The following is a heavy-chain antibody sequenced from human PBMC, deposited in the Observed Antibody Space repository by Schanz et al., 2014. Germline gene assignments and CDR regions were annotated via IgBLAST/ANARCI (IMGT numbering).Heavy chain of an antibody. CDR1: GGSIRSGTYY. CDR3: ARDTTWRLDL. D-gene: IGHD1-1*01. J-gene: IGHJ2*01. Sequence: QVQLQESGPGLVKPSQTLSLTCTVSGGSIRSGTYYWSWIRQPAGKALEWVGRVFPNGITNYNPSLKSRAPIPLDTSKTQSPLTLTPLTAADTAVYYCARDTTWRLDLWGRGTLVTVSS. V-gene: IGHV4-61*02. CDR2: VFPNGIT.